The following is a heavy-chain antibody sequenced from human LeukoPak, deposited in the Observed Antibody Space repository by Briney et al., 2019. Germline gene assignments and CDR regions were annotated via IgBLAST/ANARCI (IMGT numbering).Heavy chain of an antibody. CDR1: GFTFSSYG. D-gene: IGHD2-2*01. CDR2: IRYDGSNK. Sequence: GGSLRLSCAASGFTFSSYGMHWVRQAPGKGLEWVAFIRYDGSNKYYADSVKGRFTISRDNSKSTLYLQMNSLRAEDTAVYYCAKDGGSRIYYYYYGMDVWGQGTTVTVSS. J-gene: IGHJ6*02. CDR3: AKDGGSRIYYYYYGMDV. V-gene: IGHV3-30*02.